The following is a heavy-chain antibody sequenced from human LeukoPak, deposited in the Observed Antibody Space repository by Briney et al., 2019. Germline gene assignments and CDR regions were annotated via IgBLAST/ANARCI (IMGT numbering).Heavy chain of an antibody. CDR3: AREAGIPPSTQQWPTSVDY. Sequence: GGSLRLSCVASGFTFSSYWMSCVRQAPGKGLEWVANIKQDGSEKYYVDSVKGRFTISRDNAKNSLYLQMNGLRAEDTAVYYCAREAGIPPSTQQWPTSVDYWGQGTLVTVSS. J-gene: IGHJ4*02. D-gene: IGHD5-18*01. CDR1: GFTFSSYW. V-gene: IGHV3-7*05. CDR2: IKQDGSEK.